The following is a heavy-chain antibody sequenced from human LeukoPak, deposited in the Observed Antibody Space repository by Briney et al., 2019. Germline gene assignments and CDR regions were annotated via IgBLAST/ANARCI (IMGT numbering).Heavy chain of an antibody. V-gene: IGHV4-30-4*01. CDR1: GASISGANYY. CDR3: ARMTTVTDIHDAFDA. CDR2: IQYRGTT. Sequence: SQTLSLTCSVSGASISGANYYWSWVRQPPGKALEWIGYIQYRGTTYYNPSLKSRLRISMDSSRTQFSLHLRSATAADTAVYYCARMTTVTDIHDAFDAWGQGTMVTVSS. D-gene: IGHD4-17*01. J-gene: IGHJ3*01.